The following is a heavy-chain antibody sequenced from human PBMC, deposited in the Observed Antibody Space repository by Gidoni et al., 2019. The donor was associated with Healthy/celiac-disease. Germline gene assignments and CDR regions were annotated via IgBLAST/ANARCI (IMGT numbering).Heavy chain of an antibody. CDR2: SIPIFGTA. CDR1: GGTFSSYA. V-gene: IGHV1-69*01. J-gene: IGHJ3*02. Sequence: QVQLVQSGAEVKKPGYAVEVSCKASGGTFSSYAISWVRQAPGQGLEWMGGSIPIFGTATYAQQFQGRVTITADESTSTAYMELSSLRSEDTAVYYCARDYDHTKEMATTQDAFDIWGQGTMVTVSS. D-gene: IGHD5-12*01. CDR3: ARDYDHTKEMATTQDAFDI.